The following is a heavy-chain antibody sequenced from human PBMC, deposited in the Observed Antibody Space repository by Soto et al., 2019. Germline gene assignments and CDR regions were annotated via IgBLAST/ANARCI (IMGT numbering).Heavy chain of an antibody. Sequence: EVQLVESGGGLVQPGGSLRLSCAASGFTFGSYWMSWVRQAPGKGLEWVANIKQDGSEKYYVDSVKGRFTISRDNAKKSLYMKMHSLRAEDTAVYYCARDGDYYDRCGRLDYWGQGTLVTVSS. V-gene: IGHV3-7*01. J-gene: IGHJ4*02. D-gene: IGHD3-22*01. CDR2: IKQDGSEK. CDR3: ARDGDYYDRCGRLDY. CDR1: GFTFGSYW.